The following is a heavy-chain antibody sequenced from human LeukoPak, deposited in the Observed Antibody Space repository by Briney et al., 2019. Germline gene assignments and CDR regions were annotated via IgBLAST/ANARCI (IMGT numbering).Heavy chain of an antibody. Sequence: SETLSLTCAVSGGSISSNYWSWIRQPPGKGLELIGDIHHSGGTNYNPSLKSRVTISVDTSKNQFSLKLNSVTAADTAVYYCARAGGYRPAAADLDYWGQGTLVTVSS. CDR2: IHHSGGT. CDR1: GGSISSNY. CDR3: ARAGGYRPAAADLDY. D-gene: IGHD6-13*01. V-gene: IGHV4-59*01. J-gene: IGHJ4*02.